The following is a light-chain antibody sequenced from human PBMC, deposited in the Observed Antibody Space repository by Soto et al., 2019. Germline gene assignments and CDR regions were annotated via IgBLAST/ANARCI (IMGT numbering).Light chain of an antibody. V-gene: IGLV2-8*01. CDR3: SSYAGSNNFV. CDR1: SSDVGGYNY. Sequence: QSALTQPPSASGSPGQSVTISCTGTSSDVGGYNYVSWYQQHPGKAPKLMIYEVSERPSGVPDRFSGSKSSNTASLTVSGLQVEDEADYYCSSYAGSNNFVFGTGTKGTVL. CDR2: EVS. J-gene: IGLJ1*01.